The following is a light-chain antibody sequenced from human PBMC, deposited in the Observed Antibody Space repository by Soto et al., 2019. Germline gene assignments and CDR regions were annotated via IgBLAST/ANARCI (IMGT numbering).Light chain of an antibody. CDR2: DTI. Sequence: QTVVTQEPSLTVSPGGTVTLTCGSSTGPVTGGHYPYWFQQKPGQAPKILISDTINKASWTPVRFSGSLLGGKAALTLSGAQPEDEADYYCLLYYNAARVFGGGTQLTVL. CDR3: LLYYNAARV. J-gene: IGLJ3*02. V-gene: IGLV7-46*01. CDR1: TGPVTGGHY.